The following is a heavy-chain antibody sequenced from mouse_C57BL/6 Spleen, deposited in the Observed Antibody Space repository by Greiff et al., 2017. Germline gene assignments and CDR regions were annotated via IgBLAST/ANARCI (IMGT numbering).Heavy chain of an antibody. V-gene: IGHV1-80*01. CDR3: ASLYYGSSRFAY. CDR1: GYAFSSYW. CDR2: IYPGDGDT. D-gene: IGHD1-1*01. Sequence: QVQLQQSGAELVKPGASVKISCKASGYAFSSYWMNWVKQRPGKGLEWIGQIYPGDGDTNYNGKFKGKATLTADKSSSTAYMQLSSLTSEDSAVYFCASLYYGSSRFAYWGQGTLVTVSA. J-gene: IGHJ3*01.